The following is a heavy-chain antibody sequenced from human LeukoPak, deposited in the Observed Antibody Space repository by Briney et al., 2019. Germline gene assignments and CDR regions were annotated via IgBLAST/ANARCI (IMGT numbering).Heavy chain of an antibody. V-gene: IGHV4-34*01. CDR3: ARVGVVVTATQSYYYYGMDV. J-gene: IGHJ6*02. CDR1: GGSFSGYY. Sequence: SETLSLTCAVYGGSFSGYYWSWIRQPPGKGLEWIGEINHSGSTNYNPSLKSRVSISVDTSKNQFSLKLSSVTAADTAVYYCARVGVVVTATQSYYYYGMDVWGQGTTVTVSS. CDR2: INHSGST. D-gene: IGHD2-21*02.